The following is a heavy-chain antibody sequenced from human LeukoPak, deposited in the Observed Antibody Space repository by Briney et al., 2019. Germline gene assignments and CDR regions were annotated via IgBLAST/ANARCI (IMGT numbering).Heavy chain of an antibody. J-gene: IGHJ6*03. V-gene: IGHV3-7*01. CDR2: KKQDGSEK. Sequence: PGGSLRLPCAASGFTHSSLWMRCLRQAPGKGGEWVANKKQDGSEKYYVDSVKVRFTISRDNAKNSLYLQMNSLRAEDTAVYYCARGMGDYYGSPYYYYYMDVWGKGTTVTVSS. D-gene: IGHD3-10*01. CDR1: GFTHSSLW. CDR3: ARGMGDYYGSPYYYYYMDV.